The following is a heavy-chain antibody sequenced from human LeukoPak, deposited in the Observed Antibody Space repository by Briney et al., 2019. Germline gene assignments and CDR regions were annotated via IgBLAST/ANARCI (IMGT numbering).Heavy chain of an antibody. J-gene: IGHJ4*02. CDR3: ARESCSGGDCYSYFEY. CDR1: RFSFSYYS. D-gene: IGHD2-15*01. Sequence: GGSLRLSCTASRFSFSYYSMNWVRQAPGKGLEWVSSISSSSSYIYYAHSVRGRFTVSRDNAKNSLYLQMNSLRAEDTGVYYCARESCSGGDCYSYFEYWGQGTLVTVSS. CDR2: ISSSSSYI. V-gene: IGHV3-21*01.